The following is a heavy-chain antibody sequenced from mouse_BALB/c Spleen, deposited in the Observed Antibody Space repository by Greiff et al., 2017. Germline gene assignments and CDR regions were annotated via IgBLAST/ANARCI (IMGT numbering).Heavy chain of an antibody. D-gene: IGHD1-1*01. CDR3: ARHYYGSYYFDY. V-gene: IGHV5-12-1*01. CDR1: GFAFSSYD. CDR2: ISSGGGST. Sequence: EVKLMESGGGLVKPGGSLKLSCAASGFAFSSYDMSWVRQTPEKRLEWVAYISSGGGSTYYPDTVKGRFTISRDNAKNTLYLQMSSLRSEDTAMYYCARHYYGSYYFDYWGQGTTLTVSS. J-gene: IGHJ2*01.